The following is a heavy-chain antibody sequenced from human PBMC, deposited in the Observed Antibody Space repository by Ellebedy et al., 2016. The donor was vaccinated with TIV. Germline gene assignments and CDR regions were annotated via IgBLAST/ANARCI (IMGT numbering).Heavy chain of an antibody. CDR2: ISAYNGNT. V-gene: IGHV1-18*01. CDR1: GYTFTSYG. D-gene: IGHD6-19*01. CDR3: ARDRSSGWFDYYYYGMDV. Sequence: ASVKVSCKASGYTFTSYGISWVRQAPGQGLEWMGWISAYNGNTNYAQKLQGRVTMTTDTSTSAAYMELRSLRSEDTAVYYCARDRSSGWFDYYYYGMDVWGQGTTVTVSS. J-gene: IGHJ6*02.